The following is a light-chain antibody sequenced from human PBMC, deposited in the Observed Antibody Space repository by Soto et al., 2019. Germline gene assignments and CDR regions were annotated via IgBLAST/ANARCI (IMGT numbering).Light chain of an antibody. Sequence: PSTLSRSVGYIVTITCRASQTISSWLAWYQQKPGKAPKLLIYKASTLKSGVPDRFSGSGSGTDLTLTISRLEPEDFAMYYCQQCGRTFGQGPKVDI. J-gene: IGKJ1*01. CDR1: QTISSW. V-gene: IGKV1-5*03. CDR3: QQCGRT. CDR2: KAS.